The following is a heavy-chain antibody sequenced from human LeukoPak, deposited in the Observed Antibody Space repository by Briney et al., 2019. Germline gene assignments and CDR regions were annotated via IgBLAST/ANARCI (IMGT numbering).Heavy chain of an antibody. CDR3: ARGGWRYYGSGSYRKLYNWFDP. D-gene: IGHD3-10*01. CDR1: GGSISSYY. V-gene: IGHV4-59*12. CDR2: IYYSGST. Sequence: PSETLSLTCTVSGGSISSYYWSWIRQPPGKGLEWIGYIYYSGSTNYNPSLKSRVTIPVDTSKNQFSLKLSSVTAADTAVYYCARGGWRYYGSGSYRKLYNWFDPWGQGTLVTVSS. J-gene: IGHJ5*02.